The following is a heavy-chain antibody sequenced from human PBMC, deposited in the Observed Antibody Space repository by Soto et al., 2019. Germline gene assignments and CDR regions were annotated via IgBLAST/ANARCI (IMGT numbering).Heavy chain of an antibody. CDR3: ARGSSSYYDYGMDV. V-gene: IGHV4-28*03. CDR2: IYDSGST. J-gene: IGHJ6*02. Sequence: SETLSLTCAVSGDSISGNNWWSWIRQPPGKALEWIGNIYDSGSTSYNPSLKSRVTMSVDTSKNQFSLRLTSVTAADTAVYFCARGSSSYYDYGMDVWGQGTTVTVSS. CDR1: GDSISGNNW. D-gene: IGHD6-6*01.